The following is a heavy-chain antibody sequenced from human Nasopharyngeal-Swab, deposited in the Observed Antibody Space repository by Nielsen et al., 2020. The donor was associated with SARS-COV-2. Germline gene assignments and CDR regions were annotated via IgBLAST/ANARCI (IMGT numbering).Heavy chain of an antibody. D-gene: IGHD3-22*01. J-gene: IGHJ3*02. Sequence: WIRQHPGRGLEGVGYIYYSGSTYYNPSLKSRVTISVDPSKNQFSLKLSSVTAADTAVYYCARETIPYDSSGFDAFDIWGQGTMVTVSS. CDR3: ARETIPYDSSGFDAFDI. CDR2: IYYSGST. V-gene: IGHV4-31*02.